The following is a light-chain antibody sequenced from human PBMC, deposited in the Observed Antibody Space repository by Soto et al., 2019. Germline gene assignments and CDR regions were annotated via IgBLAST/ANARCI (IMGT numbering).Light chain of an antibody. CDR2: DVT. V-gene: IGLV2-14*01. J-gene: IGLJ1*01. CDR3: SSFTSSITYV. Sequence: QSVLTDPASVSGSPGQSITISFTGTSSDVGGYNSVSWYRQDPGKAPKLIIYDVTYRPSGVSSRFSGSKSDNTASLTISGLQSEDEADYHCSSFTSSITYVFGTGTKVTVL. CDR1: SSDVGGYNS.